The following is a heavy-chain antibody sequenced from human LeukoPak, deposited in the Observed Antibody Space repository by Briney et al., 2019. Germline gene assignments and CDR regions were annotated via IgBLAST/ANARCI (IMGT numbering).Heavy chain of an antibody. CDR3: ARDHLNWNYDY. J-gene: IGHJ4*02. CDR1: GYSISSGYY. CDR2: IYYSGST. D-gene: IGHD1-7*01. Sequence: SETLSLTCTVSGYSISSGYYWGWIRQPPGKGLEWIGSIYYSGSTYYNPSLKSRVTISVDTSKNQFSLKLSSVTAADTAVYYCARDHLNWNYDYWGQGTLVTVSS. V-gene: IGHV4-38-2*02.